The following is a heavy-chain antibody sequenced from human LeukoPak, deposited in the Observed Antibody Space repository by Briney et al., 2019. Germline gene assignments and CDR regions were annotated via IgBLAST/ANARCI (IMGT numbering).Heavy chain of an antibody. V-gene: IGHV4-34*01. CDR3: PYGSGTRGWYYYGMDV. J-gene: IGHJ6*02. D-gene: IGHD3-10*01. Sequence: SETLSVTCAVYGGSFSGDYWSWIRQPPGNGLEWIGEINHSGSTNYNPSLKSRVTISVDTSKNQFSLKLSSVTAADTAVYYCPYGSGTRGWYYYGMDVWGQGTTVTVSS. CDR2: INHSGST. CDR1: GGSFSGDY.